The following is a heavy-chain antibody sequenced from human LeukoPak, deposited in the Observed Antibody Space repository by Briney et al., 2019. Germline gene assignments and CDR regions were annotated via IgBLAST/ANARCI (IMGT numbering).Heavy chain of an antibody. Sequence: PSETLPLNCAVSGGSSSSRNWLSWVRQPPPKGLEWIGEIYHSGSTNYNPSLKSRVTISVDTSKNQFSLKLSSVTAADTAVYYCARVVGDYWGQGTLVTVSS. V-gene: IGHV4-4*02. CDR3: ARVVGDY. J-gene: IGHJ4*02. CDR1: GGSSSSRNW. D-gene: IGHD3-16*01. CDR2: IYHSGST.